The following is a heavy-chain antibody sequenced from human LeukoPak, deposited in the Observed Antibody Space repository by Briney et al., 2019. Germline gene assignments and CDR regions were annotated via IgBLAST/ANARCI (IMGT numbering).Heavy chain of an antibody. Sequence: PSETLSLTCTVSGGSISSSSYYWGWIRQPPGKGLEWIGSIYYSGSTYYNPPLKSRVTMSVDTSKNQFSLKLSSVTAADTAVYYCARDDPWVGATGWGQGTLVTVSS. CDR2: IYYSGST. D-gene: IGHD1-26*01. CDR3: ARDDPWVGATG. V-gene: IGHV4-39*07. CDR1: GGSISSSSYY. J-gene: IGHJ4*02.